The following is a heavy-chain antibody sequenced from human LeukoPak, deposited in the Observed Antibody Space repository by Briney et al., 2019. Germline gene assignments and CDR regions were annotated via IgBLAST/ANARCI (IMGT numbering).Heavy chain of an antibody. D-gene: IGHD3-10*01. J-gene: IGHJ4*02. CDR2: INHSGST. V-gene: IGHV4-34*01. Sequence: SETLSLTCAVYGGSFIGFHWNWIRQPPGKGLEWIGDINHSGSTNYNPSLTSRVTISVDTSKNQFSLKLSSVTAADTAVYYCARSGAMVRGVIRIWGQGTLVTVSS. CDR1: GGSFIGFH. CDR3: ARSGAMVRGVIRI.